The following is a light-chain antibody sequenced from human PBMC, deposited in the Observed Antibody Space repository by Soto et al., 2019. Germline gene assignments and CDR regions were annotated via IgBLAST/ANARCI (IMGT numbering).Light chain of an antibody. V-gene: IGKV3-15*01. Sequence: ETVMTRSPATLSMSPGEGATLSCRASQSVSSNLAWYQQKPGQAPRLLVVGSFARATGIPARFSGSGSGSEFTLTISGLQSEDFAVYYCQQYNDRPPITFGQGTRLEIK. J-gene: IGKJ5*01. CDR2: GSF. CDR3: QQYNDRPPIT. CDR1: QSVSSN.